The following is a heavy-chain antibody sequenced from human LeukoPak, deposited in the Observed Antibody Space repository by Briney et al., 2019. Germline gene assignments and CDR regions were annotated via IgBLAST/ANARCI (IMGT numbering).Heavy chain of an antibody. CDR1: GGSISSDNYC. D-gene: IGHD5-24*01. CDR2: FCYSGSS. V-gene: IGHV4-39*01. J-gene: IGHJ4*02. Sequence: PSETLSLTCTVSGGSISSDNYCWGWIRQPPVKGLEWIGSFCYSGSSYNNPSLKSRVTISVDTSKNQLSLKLSSVTAADTAVYYCVRSRMGDGYNFAYWGQGILVTVSS. CDR3: VRSRMGDGYNFAY.